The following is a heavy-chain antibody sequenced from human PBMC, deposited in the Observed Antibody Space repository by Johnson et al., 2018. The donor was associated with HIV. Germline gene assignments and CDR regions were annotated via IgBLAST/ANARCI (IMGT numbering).Heavy chain of an antibody. CDR3: AKGLLIAAAHDAFDI. J-gene: IGHJ3*02. V-gene: IGHV3-30*19. CDR1: GFTFSSYG. D-gene: IGHD6-13*01. Sequence: QVQLVESGGGVVQPGRSLRLSCAASGFTFSSYGMHWVRQALGKGLEWVAVISYDGCNKYYADSVKGRFTISRAKSKNILYLQMNSLRAEDTAVYYCAKGLLIAAAHDAFDIWGQGTMVTVSS. CDR2: ISYDGCNK.